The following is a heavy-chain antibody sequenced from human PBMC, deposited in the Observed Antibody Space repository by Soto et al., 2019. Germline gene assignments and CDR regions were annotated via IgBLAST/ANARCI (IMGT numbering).Heavy chain of an antibody. V-gene: IGHV3-15*01. D-gene: IGHD3-22*01. CDR2: IKSKTDGGTT. CDR1: GFTFSNAW. CDR3: TTQSYYYDSSGYSNWFDP. Sequence: PGGSLRLSCAAYGFTFSNAWMSWVRQAPGKGLEWVGRIKSKTDGGTTDYAAPVKGRFTISRDDSKNTLYLQMNSLKTEDTAVYYCTTQSYYYDSSGYSNWFDPWGQGTLVTVSS. J-gene: IGHJ5*02.